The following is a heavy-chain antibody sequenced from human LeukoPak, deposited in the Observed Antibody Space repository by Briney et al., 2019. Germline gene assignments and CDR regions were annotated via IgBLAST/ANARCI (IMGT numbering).Heavy chain of an antibody. J-gene: IGHJ4*02. V-gene: IGHV1-69*04. CDR1: GGTFSSYA. CDR2: IIPILDIA. D-gene: IGHD5-24*01. CDR3: ARDQRDGYNYFF. Sequence: ASVKVSCKASGGTFSSYAISWVRQAPGQGLEWMGRIIPILDIANYAQKFQGRVTITADKSTTTAYMELSGLRSEDTAVYYCARDQRDGYNYFFWGQGTLVTVSS.